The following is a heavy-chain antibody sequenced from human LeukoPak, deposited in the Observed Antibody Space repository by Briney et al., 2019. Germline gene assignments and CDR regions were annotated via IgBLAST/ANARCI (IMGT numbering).Heavy chain of an antibody. CDR1: GFTVSSNY. D-gene: IGHD6-19*01. J-gene: IGHJ4*02. Sequence: PGGSLRLSCAASGFTVSSNYMSWVRQAPGKGREWVSVIYSGGSTYYADSVKGRFTISRDNSKNTLYLQMNSLRAEDTAVYYCARAVYSSGWYYFDYWGQGTLVTVSS. V-gene: IGHV3-66*01. CDR3: ARAVYSSGWYYFDY. CDR2: IYSGGST.